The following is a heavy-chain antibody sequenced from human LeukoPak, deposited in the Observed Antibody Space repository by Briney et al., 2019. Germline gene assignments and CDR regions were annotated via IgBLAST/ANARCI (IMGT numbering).Heavy chain of an antibody. J-gene: IGHJ4*02. CDR3: ARETERAFDY. V-gene: IGHV4-34*01. CDR2: INHSGST. D-gene: IGHD1-1*01. CDR1: GGSFSGYY. Sequence: SETLSLTCAVYGGSFSGYYWSWIRQPPGKGLEWIGEINHSGSTNYNPSLKSRATISVDTSKNQFSLKLSSVTAADTAVYYCARETERAFDYWGQGTLVTVSS.